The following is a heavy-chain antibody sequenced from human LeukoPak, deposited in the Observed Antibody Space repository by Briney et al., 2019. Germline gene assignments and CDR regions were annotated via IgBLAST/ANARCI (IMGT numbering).Heavy chain of an antibody. J-gene: IGHJ5*02. V-gene: IGHV1-46*01. Sequence: ASVKVSCKASGYTFTSYYMHWVRQAPGQGLEWMGIINPSGGSTSYAQKFQGRVTMTRDTSISTAYMELSRLRSDDTAVYYCARDAVAELLQGNNWFDPWGQGTLVTVSS. CDR3: ARDAVAELLQGNNWFDP. CDR2: INPSGGST. CDR1: GYTFTSYY. D-gene: IGHD1-26*01.